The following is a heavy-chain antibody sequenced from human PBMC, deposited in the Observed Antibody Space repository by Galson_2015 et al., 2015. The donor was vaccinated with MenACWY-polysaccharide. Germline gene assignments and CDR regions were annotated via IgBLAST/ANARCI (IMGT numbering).Heavy chain of an antibody. V-gene: IGHV3-66*01. CDR2: LYGTGRT. D-gene: IGHD4-11*01. J-gene: IGHJ6*02. CDR3: ATGNSYYVLGGGNYSYSAVDV. CDR1: GFTFNHHY. Sequence: SLRICCAAWGFTFNHHYMSWVRQDPGKGLEGLSVLYGTGRTYYADFVRGRFTISRDNFKSTLYLQMSSLTDEDPAGDYHATGNSYYVLGGGNYSYSAVDVWGQGTTVTVSS.